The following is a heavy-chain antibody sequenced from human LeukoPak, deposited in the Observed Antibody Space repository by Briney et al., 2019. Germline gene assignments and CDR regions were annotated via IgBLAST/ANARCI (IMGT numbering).Heavy chain of an antibody. CDR3: ARAGPYYYYGMDV. Sequence: SETLSLTCTVSGGSISSYYWSWIRQPPGKGLEWIGDIYYSGSTNYNPSLKSRVTISVDTSKNQFSLKLSSVTAADTAVYYCARAGPYYYYGMDVWGQGTTVTVSS. CDR1: GGSISSYY. J-gene: IGHJ6*02. V-gene: IGHV4-59*01. CDR2: IYYSGST.